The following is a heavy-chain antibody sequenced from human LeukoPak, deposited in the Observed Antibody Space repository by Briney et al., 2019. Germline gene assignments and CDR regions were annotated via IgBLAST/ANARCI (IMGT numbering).Heavy chain of an antibody. V-gene: IGHV1-46*01. D-gene: IGHD2-2*01. CDR3: ARGGQVAPQPGNWFDP. CDR1: GYTFISNY. J-gene: IGHJ5*02. Sequence: ASVKVSCKAYGYTFISNYLNWVRQATGQGLEWVGIINPSGGSPSYAQKFQGRVTMTRDMSTSTVYMTLSSLKSEDTAVYYCARGGQVAPQPGNWFDPWGQGTLVTVSS. CDR2: INPSGGSP.